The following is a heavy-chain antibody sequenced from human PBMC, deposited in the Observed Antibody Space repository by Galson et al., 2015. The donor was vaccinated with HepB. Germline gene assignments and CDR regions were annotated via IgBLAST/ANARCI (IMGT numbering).Heavy chain of an antibody. V-gene: IGHV1-69*01. CDR3: ARDLYSSGWPIDY. CDR1: GGTFSSYA. J-gene: IGHJ4*02. CDR2: IIPIFGTA. D-gene: IGHD6-19*01. Sequence: SCKASGGTFSSYAISWVRQAPGQGLEWMGGIIPIFGTANYAQKFQGRVTITADESTSTAYMELNSLRAEDTAVYYCARDLYSSGWPIDYWGQGTLVTVSS.